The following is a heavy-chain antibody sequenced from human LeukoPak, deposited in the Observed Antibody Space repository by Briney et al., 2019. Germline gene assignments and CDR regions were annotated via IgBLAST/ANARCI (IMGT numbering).Heavy chain of an antibody. D-gene: IGHD5-12*01. V-gene: IGHV3-30*18. J-gene: IGHJ4*02. Sequence: PGGSLRLSCAASGFTFSSYGMHWVRQAPGKGLEWVAVISYDGSNKYYADSVKGRSTISRDNSKNTLYLQMNSLRAEDTAVYYCAKGYSGYDWSLVDYWGQGTLVTVSS. CDR3: AKGYSGYDWSLVDY. CDR2: ISYDGSNK. CDR1: GFTFSSYG.